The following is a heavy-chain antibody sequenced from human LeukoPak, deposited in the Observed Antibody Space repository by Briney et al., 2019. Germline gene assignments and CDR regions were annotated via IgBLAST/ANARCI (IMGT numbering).Heavy chain of an antibody. CDR2: IKEDGSDK. Sequence: GGSLRLSCAASGFTFSSYWMHWVRQAPGKGLEWVANIKEDGSDKYYVDSVKGRFTISRDNAKNSLYLQMNSLRAEDTAVYYCARGTNSAFDPWGQGTLVTVSS. V-gene: IGHV3-7*04. J-gene: IGHJ5*02. CDR3: ARGTNSAFDP. CDR1: GFTFSSYW. D-gene: IGHD1-7*01.